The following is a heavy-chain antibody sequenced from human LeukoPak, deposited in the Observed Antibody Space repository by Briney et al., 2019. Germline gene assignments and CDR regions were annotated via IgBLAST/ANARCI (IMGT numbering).Heavy chain of an antibody. J-gene: IGHJ6*02. CDR1: GFSVSNSY. CDR2: IYSGDSGVIT. V-gene: IGHV3-53*04. CDR3: ARSAARPRYYYATVV. Sequence: GGSLSFSCAASGFSVSNSYMSWVRQAPGKGLEWVSVIYSGDSGVITYYADSVKGRFTISRHNSKNTLYLQMSSLRAEDTAVYFCARSAARPRYYYATVVWGQRTTVTVCS. D-gene: IGHD6-6*01.